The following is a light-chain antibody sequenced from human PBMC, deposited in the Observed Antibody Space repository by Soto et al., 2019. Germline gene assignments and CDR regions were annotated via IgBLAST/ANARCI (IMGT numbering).Light chain of an antibody. CDR2: APF. Sequence: DIQMTQSPSSLSASVGDRVTITCRASQIISSYLNWYQQKPGKAPKLLIYAPFSLQSGVPSRFSGSGSRTDFTLTISSLQPEDFSTYYCQKSYINPITFGPRTKVDIK. J-gene: IGKJ3*01. CDR1: QIISSY. V-gene: IGKV1-39*01. CDR3: QKSYINPIT.